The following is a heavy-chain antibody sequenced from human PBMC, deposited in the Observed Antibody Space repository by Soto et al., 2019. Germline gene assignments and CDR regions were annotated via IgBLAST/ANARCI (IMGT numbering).Heavy chain of an antibody. V-gene: IGHV4-59*01. D-gene: IGHD3-10*01. CDR3: ARDLGITMGLFDP. CDR1: GGSISSYY. J-gene: IGHJ5*02. CDR2: IYYSGST. Sequence: SETLSLTCTFSGGSISSYYWSLIRQPPGKGLEWIGYIYYSGSTNYNPSLKSRVTISVDTSKNQFSLKLSSVTAADTAVYYCARDLGITMGLFDPWGQGTLVTVSS.